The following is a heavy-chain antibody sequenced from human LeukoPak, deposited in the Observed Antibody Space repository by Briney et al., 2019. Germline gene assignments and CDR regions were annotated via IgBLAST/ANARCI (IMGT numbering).Heavy chain of an antibody. V-gene: IGHV4-4*07. CDR1: GGSISSYY. D-gene: IGHD4-17*01. CDR2: IYTSGST. CDR3: ARSTEYYYYYYMDV. J-gene: IGHJ6*03. Sequence: SETLSLTCTVSGGSISSYYWSWIRQPAGKGLDWIGRIYTSGSTNYNPSLKSRVTMSVDTSKNQFSLKLSSVTAANTAVYYCARSTEYYYYYYMDVWGKGTTVTISS.